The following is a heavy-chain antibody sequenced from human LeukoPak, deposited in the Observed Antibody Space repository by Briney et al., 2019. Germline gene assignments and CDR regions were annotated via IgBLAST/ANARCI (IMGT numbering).Heavy chain of an antibody. Sequence: SETLSPTCAVSGGSTSNYYWTWIRQPPGAGLEWIGYVYNSGNTNYNPSIRSRVAISIDAAKNQSSLKLSSVTAADTAVYYCARRNVLTEGEAFDIWGQGTLVTVSS. D-gene: IGHD3-16*01. V-gene: IGHV4-59*08. J-gene: IGHJ3*02. CDR2: VYNSGNT. CDR3: ARRNVLTEGEAFDI. CDR1: GGSTSNYY.